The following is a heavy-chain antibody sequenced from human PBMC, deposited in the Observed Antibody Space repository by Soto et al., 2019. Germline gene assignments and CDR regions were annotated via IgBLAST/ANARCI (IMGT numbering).Heavy chain of an antibody. CDR3: ASHGGSFVMYV. Sequence: QVQLQESGPGLVKPSGTLSLTCAVSGGSISSSNWWSWVRQPPGKGLEWIGEIYHSGSTNYNPSLKSRVTITVDTSKNQFALKPSSVTAADAAVYYCASHGGSFVMYVWGQGTTVNGSS. CDR2: IYHSGST. CDR1: GGSISSSNW. D-gene: IGHD1-26*01. J-gene: IGHJ6*02. V-gene: IGHV4-4*02.